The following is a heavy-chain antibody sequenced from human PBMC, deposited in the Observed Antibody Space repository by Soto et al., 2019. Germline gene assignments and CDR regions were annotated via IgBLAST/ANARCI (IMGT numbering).Heavy chain of an antibody. Sequence: EVQLLESGGGLVQPGGSLRLSCAVSGFIFSNHPMSWVRQAPGKGLEWVSSVSPSGSNTYYADSVKGRFTMSRDNPENRLHLQMNSLRAEDTAVYFCARRDNTGWYSLDYWGQGTLVTVSS. CDR3: ARRDNTGWYSLDY. CDR1: GFIFSNHP. CDR2: VSPSGSNT. D-gene: IGHD6-19*01. J-gene: IGHJ4*02. V-gene: IGHV3-23*01.